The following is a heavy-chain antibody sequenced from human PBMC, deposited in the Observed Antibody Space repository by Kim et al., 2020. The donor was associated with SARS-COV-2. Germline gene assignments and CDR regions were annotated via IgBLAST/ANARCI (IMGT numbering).Heavy chain of an antibody. D-gene: IGHD2-21*02. Sequence: ASVKVSCKASGYTFTSYAMHWVRQAPGQRLEWMGWINAGNGNTKYSQKFQGRVTITRDTSASTAYMELSSLRSEDTAVYYCARGSHCCGDCNWFDPWGQGTLVTVSS. CDR1: GYTFTSYA. CDR2: INAGNGNT. CDR3: ARGSHCCGDCNWFDP. J-gene: IGHJ5*02. V-gene: IGHV1-3*01.